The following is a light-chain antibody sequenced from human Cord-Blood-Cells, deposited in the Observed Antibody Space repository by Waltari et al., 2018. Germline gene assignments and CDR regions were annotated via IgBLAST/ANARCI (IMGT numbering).Light chain of an antibody. V-gene: IGLV3-1*01. CDR1: KLGDKY. Sequence: SYELTQPPSVAVSPAQTASITSPGDKLGDKYACWYQQKPGQSPVLVIYQDSKRPSGIPERFSGSNSGNTATLTISGTQAMDEADYYCQAWDSSTVVFGGGTKLTVL. J-gene: IGLJ2*01. CDR2: QDS. CDR3: QAWDSSTVV.